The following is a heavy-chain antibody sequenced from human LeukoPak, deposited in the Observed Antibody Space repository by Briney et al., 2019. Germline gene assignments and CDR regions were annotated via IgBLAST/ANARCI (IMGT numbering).Heavy chain of an antibody. CDR3: SQVVDDAFDI. D-gene: IGHD2-2*01. CDR2: INSDGSDT. Sequence: GGSLRLSCAASGFTFSTYWMHWVRQAPGKGLVWVSRINSDGSDTSYADSVRGRFTISRDNAKNTLYLQTNSLRAEDTAVYYCSQVVDDAFDIWGQGTMVTVSS. J-gene: IGHJ3*02. CDR1: GFTFSTYW. V-gene: IGHV3-74*01.